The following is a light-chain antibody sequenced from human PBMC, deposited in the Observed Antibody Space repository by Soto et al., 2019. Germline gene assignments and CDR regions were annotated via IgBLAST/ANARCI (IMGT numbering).Light chain of an antibody. J-gene: IGKJ5*01. CDR2: AAS. CDR3: QQLNSYLIT. Sequence: DIQMTQSPSTLSGSVGDRVTITCRASQSIDRWLAWYQQKPGKAPKLLIYAASSLQSGVPSRFSGSGSGTDFTLTISSLQPEDFATYYCQQLNSYLITFGQGTRLEIK. CDR1: QSIDRW. V-gene: IGKV1-5*01.